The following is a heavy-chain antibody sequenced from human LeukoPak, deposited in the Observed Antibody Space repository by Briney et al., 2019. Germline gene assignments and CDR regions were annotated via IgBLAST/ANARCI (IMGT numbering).Heavy chain of an antibody. J-gene: IGHJ4*02. CDR3: ARDALGSYDY. Sequence: GGSLGLSCAASGFAFSDFYMFWIRQAPGKGLEWISYISNSGSTLYYADSVKGRFTISRDNDKNLLYLQMDSLRADDTAVYYCARDALGSYDYWGQGTLVTVSS. D-gene: IGHD3-10*01. CDR1: GFAFSDFY. CDR2: ISNSGSTL. V-gene: IGHV3-11*01.